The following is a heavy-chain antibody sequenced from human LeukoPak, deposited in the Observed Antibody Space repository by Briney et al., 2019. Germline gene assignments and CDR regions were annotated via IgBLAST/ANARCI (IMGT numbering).Heavy chain of an antibody. J-gene: IGHJ4*02. CDR1: GFTVSSNY. CDR3: ARVCGGDCYSSFDY. V-gene: IGHV3-66*01. D-gene: IGHD2-21*02. CDR2: IYSGGST. Sequence: GGSLRLSFAASGFTVSSNYMSWVRQAPGKGLEWVSVIYSGGSTYYADSVKGRFTISRDNSKNTLYLQMNSLRAEDTAVYYCARVCGGDCYSSFDYWGQGTLVTVSS.